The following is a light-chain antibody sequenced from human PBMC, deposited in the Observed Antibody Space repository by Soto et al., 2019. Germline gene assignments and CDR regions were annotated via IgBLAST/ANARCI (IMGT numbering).Light chain of an antibody. V-gene: IGKV3-15*01. CDR3: QQHNNWPPLT. J-gene: IGKJ4*01. CDR2: GAS. Sequence: DIVMTQSPATLSVSPGERATLSCRASQSVAINLAWYQQKPGQAPRLLIYGASTRATGIPARFSGSGSGTEFTLTISSLQSEDFAVYYCQQHNNWPPLTFGGGTKVDIK. CDR1: QSVAIN.